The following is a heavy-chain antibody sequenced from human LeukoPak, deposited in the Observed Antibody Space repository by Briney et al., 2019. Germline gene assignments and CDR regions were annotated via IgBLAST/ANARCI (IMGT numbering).Heavy chain of an antibody. CDR3: ARGLGSYAYSDAFDI. CDR1: GFTFSDYY. Sequence: GGSLRLSCAASGFTFSDYYMSWIRQAPGKGLEWVSYISSSGSTIYYADSVKGRFTISRDNAKNSLSLQMNSLRAEDTALYYCARGLGSYAYSDAFDIWGQGTMVTVSS. CDR2: ISSSGSTI. D-gene: IGHD5-18*01. J-gene: IGHJ3*02. V-gene: IGHV3-11*04.